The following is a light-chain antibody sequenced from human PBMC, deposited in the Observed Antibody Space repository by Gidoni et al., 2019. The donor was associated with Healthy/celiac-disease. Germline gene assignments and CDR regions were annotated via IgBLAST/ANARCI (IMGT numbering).Light chain of an antibody. V-gene: IGKV1-6*01. CDR3: LQDYNYPRT. Sequence: AIQMTQPPSSLSASVGDRVTVTCRASQGIRNDLAWYQQKPGKAPKLLIYAASTLQSGIPSRFSGSGSGTDFTLTISSLKPEDFATYYCLQDYNYPRTFGPGTKVDIK. J-gene: IGKJ3*01. CDR2: AAS. CDR1: QGIRND.